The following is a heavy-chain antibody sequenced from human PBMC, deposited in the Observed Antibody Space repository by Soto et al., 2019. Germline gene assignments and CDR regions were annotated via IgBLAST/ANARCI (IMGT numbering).Heavy chain of an antibody. J-gene: IGHJ5*02. CDR2: IYYSGST. CDR1: GGSISSSSYY. V-gene: IGHV4-39*01. D-gene: IGHD3-16*02. Sequence: PSETLSLTCTVSGGSISSSSYYWGWIRQPPGKGLEWIGSIYYSGSTYYNPSLKSRVTISVDTSKNQFSLKLSSVTAADTAVYYCASAPKLLGELSLYSGFDPWGQGTLVTVSS. CDR3: ASAPKLLGELSLYSGFDP.